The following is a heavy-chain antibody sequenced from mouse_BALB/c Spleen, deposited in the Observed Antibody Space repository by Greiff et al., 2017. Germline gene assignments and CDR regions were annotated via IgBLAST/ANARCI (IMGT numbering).Heavy chain of an antibody. J-gene: IGHJ2*01. Sequence: QVQLQQSGAELMKPGASVKISCKATGYTFSSYWIEWVKQRPGHGLEWIGEILPGSGSTNYNEKFKGKATFTADTSSNTAYMQLSSLTSEDSAVYYCARDITTATYKNYWGQGTTLTVSS. D-gene: IGHD1-2*01. CDR3: ARDITTATYKNY. CDR2: ILPGSGST. V-gene: IGHV1-9*01. CDR1: GYTFSSYW.